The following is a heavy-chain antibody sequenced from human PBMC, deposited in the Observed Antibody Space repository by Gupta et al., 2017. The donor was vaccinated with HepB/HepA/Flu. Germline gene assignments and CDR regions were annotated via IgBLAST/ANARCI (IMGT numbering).Heavy chain of an antibody. CDR2: IYWDDDK. CDR1: GFSLSTSGVG. CDR3: AHRESYDYDSSGNPYFDY. J-gene: IGHJ4*02. D-gene: IGHD3-22*01. V-gene: IGHV2-5*02. Sequence: QITLKESGPTLVKPTQTLTLTCTFSGFSLSTSGVGVGWIRQPPGKALEWLALIYWDDDKRYRTSLKSRLTNTKDTSKKQVVRTMTNMDTVETAKYDCAHRESYDYDSSGNPYFDYGGQGTMVTVYS.